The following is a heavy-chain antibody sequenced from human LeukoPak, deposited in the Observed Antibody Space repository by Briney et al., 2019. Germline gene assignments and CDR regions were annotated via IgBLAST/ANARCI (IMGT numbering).Heavy chain of an antibody. CDR3: ARWSGYSYGNFYYYYMDV. Sequence: GGSLRLSCATSGFTFSNYWMSWVRQAPGKGLEWVANIKQDGSEKYYVDSVKGRFTVSRDNAKNTLYLQMNSLRAEDTAVYYCARWSGYSYGNFYYYYMDVWGKGTTVTISS. CDR2: IKQDGSEK. V-gene: IGHV3-7*01. CDR1: GFTFSNYW. D-gene: IGHD5-18*01. J-gene: IGHJ6*03.